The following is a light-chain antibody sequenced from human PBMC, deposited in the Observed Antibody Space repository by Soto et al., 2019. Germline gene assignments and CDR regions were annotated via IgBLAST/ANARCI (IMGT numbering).Light chain of an antibody. V-gene: IGKV1-13*02. CDR1: QGVSSA. J-gene: IGKJ5*01. Sequence: AIQLTPSPSSLSASVGDRVTITCRASQGVSSALAWYQQRPGKAPKVLMFDASSLQSGVPSRFSGSGSGTDFTLTISSLQPEDFATYFCQQFNSYPNTFGQGTRLEIK. CDR3: QQFNSYPNT. CDR2: DAS.